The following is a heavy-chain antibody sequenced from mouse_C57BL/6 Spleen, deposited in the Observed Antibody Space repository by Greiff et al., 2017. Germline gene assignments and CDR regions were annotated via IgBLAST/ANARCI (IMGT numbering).Heavy chain of an antibody. Sequence: VKLVESGAELARPGASVKLSCKASGYTFTSYGISWVKQRTGQGLEWIGEIYPRSGNTYYNEKFKGKATLTADKSSSTAYMELRSLTSEDSAVYFCARLRAYYSNFYAMDYWGQGTSVTVSS. J-gene: IGHJ4*01. CDR1: GYTFTSYG. CDR2: IYPRSGNT. V-gene: IGHV1-81*01. CDR3: ARLRAYYSNFYAMDY. D-gene: IGHD2-5*01.